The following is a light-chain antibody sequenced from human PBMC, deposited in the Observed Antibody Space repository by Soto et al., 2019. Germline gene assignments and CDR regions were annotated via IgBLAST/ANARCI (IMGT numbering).Light chain of an antibody. Sequence: EIVLTLSPGTLSLSPGERATLSGKASQSVSNNYLAWYQQKPGQAPRLLIYGASNRATGIPVRFSGSGSETEFTLTINRVEPEDFAVYFCQQYAGSPRTFGQGTKVDIK. CDR2: GAS. J-gene: IGKJ1*01. CDR3: QQYAGSPRT. V-gene: IGKV3-20*01. CDR1: QSVSNNY.